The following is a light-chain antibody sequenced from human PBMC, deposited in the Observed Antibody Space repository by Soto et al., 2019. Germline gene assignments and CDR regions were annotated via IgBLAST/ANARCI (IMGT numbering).Light chain of an antibody. V-gene: IGLV3-21*02. CDR1: NIGSKS. CDR2: DDS. CDR3: QVWDSSSDHYV. Sequence: SYELTQPPSVSVAPGQTARITCGGNNIGSKSVHWYQQKPGQDPVLVVYDDSDRPSRIPERFSGSNSGNTATLTISRVEDGDEADYYCQVWDSSSDHYVFGPVTKVTVL. J-gene: IGLJ1*01.